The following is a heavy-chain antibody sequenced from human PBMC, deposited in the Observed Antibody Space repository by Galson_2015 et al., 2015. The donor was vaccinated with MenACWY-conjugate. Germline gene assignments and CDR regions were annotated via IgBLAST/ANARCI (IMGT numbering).Heavy chain of an antibody. J-gene: IGHJ1*01. CDR3: ARGGYYDSSGYYW. CDR2: ISSSSSTI. CDR1: GLTFSSYR. V-gene: IGHV3-48*04. Sequence: ALRLSCAASGLTFSSYRMNWVRQAPGKGLEWVSYISSSSSTIYYADSVKGRFTISRDNAKNSLYLQMNSLRAEDTAVYYCARGGYYDSSGYYWWGQGTLVTVSS. D-gene: IGHD3-22*01.